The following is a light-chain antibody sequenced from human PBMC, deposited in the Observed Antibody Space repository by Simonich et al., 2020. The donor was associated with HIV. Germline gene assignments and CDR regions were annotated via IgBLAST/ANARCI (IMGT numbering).Light chain of an antibody. CDR1: SSDVGGYNY. V-gene: IGLV2-14*01. J-gene: IGLJ3*02. CDR2: DVS. Sequence: QSALTQPASVSGSPGQSITISCTGTSSDVGGYNYVSWYQQPPGKAPKLMIYDVSKRPSGVSNRFSGSKSGNTASLTISGLQAEDEADYNCCSYAGSYWVFGGGTKLTVL. CDR3: CSYAGSYWV.